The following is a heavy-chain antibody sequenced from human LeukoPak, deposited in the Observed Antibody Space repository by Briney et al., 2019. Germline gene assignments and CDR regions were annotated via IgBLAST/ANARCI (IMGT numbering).Heavy chain of an antibody. Sequence: PSETLSLTRTVSGGSISSGDYYWSWIRQPPGKGLEWIGYIYYSGSTYYNPSLKSRVIISVDTSKNQFSLKLSSVTAADTAVYYCARAAYYYGSGSYYMGKYYYYGMDVWGQGTTVTVSS. J-gene: IGHJ6*02. CDR1: GGSISSGDYY. CDR3: ARAAYYYGSGSYYMGKYYYYGMDV. D-gene: IGHD3-10*01. CDR2: IYYSGST. V-gene: IGHV4-30-4*01.